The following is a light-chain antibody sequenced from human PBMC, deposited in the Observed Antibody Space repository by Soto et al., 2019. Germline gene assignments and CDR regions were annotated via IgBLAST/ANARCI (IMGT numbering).Light chain of an antibody. Sequence: QSALTQPPSVSGSPEQSITISCTGTSSDVGDYNRVSWYQHHPGKAPKLMIYEGTKRPSGVSYRFSGSKSGNTASLTISGLQAEDEADYYCCSYAGSSTFVFGTGTKVTVL. CDR2: EGT. CDR3: CSYAGSSTFV. V-gene: IGLV2-23*03. J-gene: IGLJ1*01. CDR1: SSDVGDYNR.